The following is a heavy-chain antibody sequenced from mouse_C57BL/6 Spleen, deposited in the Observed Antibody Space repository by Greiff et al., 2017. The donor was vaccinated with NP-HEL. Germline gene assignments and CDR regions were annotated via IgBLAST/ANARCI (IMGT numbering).Heavy chain of an antibody. V-gene: IGHV1-59*01. CDR1: GYTFTSYW. Sequence: QVQLQQPGAELVRPGTSVKLSCKASGYTFTSYWMHWVKQRPGQGLEWIGVIDPSDSYTNYNQKFKGKATLTVDTSSSTAYRQLSSLTSEDSAVYYCARSNYGSSYDYFDYWGQGTTLTVSS. CDR3: ARSNYGSSYDYFDY. D-gene: IGHD1-1*01. CDR2: IDPSDSYT. J-gene: IGHJ2*01.